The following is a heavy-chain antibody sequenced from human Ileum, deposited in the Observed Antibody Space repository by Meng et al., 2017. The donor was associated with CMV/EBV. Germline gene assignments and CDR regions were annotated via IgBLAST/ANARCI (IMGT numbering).Heavy chain of an antibody. D-gene: IGHD1-14*01. J-gene: IGHJ6*02. CDR1: GYTLSVYY. CDR2: INPNNGAT. Sequence: ASVKVSCKASGYTLSVYYIHWVRQAPGQGLEWLGWINPNNGATAYAEKFQSRVTLTRDTSIDTAYMELSRLTSDDTAVYYCAREATTTLFHYYKEMDVWGQGTTVTVSS. V-gene: IGHV1-2*02. CDR3: AREATTTLFHYYKEMDV.